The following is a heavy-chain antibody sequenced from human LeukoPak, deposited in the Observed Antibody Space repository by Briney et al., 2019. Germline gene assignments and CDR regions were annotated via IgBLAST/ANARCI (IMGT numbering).Heavy chain of an antibody. CDR2: ISAYNGNT. CDR1: GYTFTSYG. Sequence: GASVKVSCKASGYTFTSYGISWVRQAPGQGLEWMGWISAYNGNTNYAQKLQGRVTTTTDTSTSTAYMELRSLRSDDTAVYYCARSEEQFLDCSSTSCYTFDYWGQGTLVTVSS. V-gene: IGHV1-18*01. J-gene: IGHJ4*02. D-gene: IGHD2-2*02. CDR3: ARSEEQFLDCSSTSCYTFDY.